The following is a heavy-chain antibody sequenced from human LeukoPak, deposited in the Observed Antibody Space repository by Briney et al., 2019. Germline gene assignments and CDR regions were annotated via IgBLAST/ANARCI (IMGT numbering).Heavy chain of an antibody. CDR3: ARATTVTTGGAFDI. J-gene: IGHJ3*02. CDR2: ISYDGSNK. V-gene: IGHV3-30-3*01. CDR1: GFTFSSYA. Sequence: GRSLRLSCAASGFTFSSYAMHWVRQAPGKGLEWVAVISYDGSNKYYADSVKGRFTISRDNSKNTLYLQMNSLRAEDTAVYYCARATTVTTGGAFDIWGQGTMVTVSS. D-gene: IGHD4-17*01.